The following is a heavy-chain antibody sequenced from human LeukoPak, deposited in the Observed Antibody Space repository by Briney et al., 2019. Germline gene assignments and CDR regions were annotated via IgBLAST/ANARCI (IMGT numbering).Heavy chain of an antibody. CDR1: GFTFSDYY. V-gene: IGHV3-11*01. CDR2: ISSSGSTI. Sequence: PGGSLRLSCAASGFTFSDYYMSWIRQAPGKGLEWVSYISSSGSTIYYADSVKGRFTISRDNAKNSLYLQMNSLRAEDTAVYYCAKASSQYYYDSSGFDYWGQGTLVTVSS. D-gene: IGHD3-22*01. J-gene: IGHJ4*02. CDR3: AKASSQYYYDSSGFDY.